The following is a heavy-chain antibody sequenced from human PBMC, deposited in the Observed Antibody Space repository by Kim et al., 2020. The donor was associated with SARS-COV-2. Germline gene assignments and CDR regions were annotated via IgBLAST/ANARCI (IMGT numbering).Heavy chain of an antibody. CDR3: ARGYCSSTSCEDKTKKYYYYYGMDV. D-gene: IGHD2-2*01. CDR2: IYHSGST. CDR1: GGSISSSNW. V-gene: IGHV4-4*02. Sequence: SETLSLTCAVSGGSISSSNWWSWVRQPPGKGLEWIGEIYHSGSTNYNPSLKSRVTISVDKSKNQFSLKLSSVTAADTAVYYCARGYCSSTSCEDKTKKYYYYYGMDVWGQGTTVTVSS. J-gene: IGHJ6*02.